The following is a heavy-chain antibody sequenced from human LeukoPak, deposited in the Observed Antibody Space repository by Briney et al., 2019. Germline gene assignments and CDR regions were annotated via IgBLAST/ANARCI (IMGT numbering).Heavy chain of an antibody. V-gene: IGHV3-9*01. D-gene: IGHD3-22*01. CDR1: GFTFDDYA. CDR3: AKVSDYCDSSGYFDY. Sequence: GGSLRLSCAASGFTFDDYAMHWVRQAPGKGLEWVSGISWNSGSIGYADSVKGRFTISRDNAKNSLYLQMNSLRAEDTALYYCAKVSDYCDSSGYFDYWGQGTLVTVSS. J-gene: IGHJ4*02. CDR2: ISWNSGSI.